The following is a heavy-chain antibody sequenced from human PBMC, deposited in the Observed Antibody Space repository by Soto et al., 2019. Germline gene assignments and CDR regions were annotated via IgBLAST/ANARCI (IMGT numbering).Heavy chain of an antibody. J-gene: IGHJ6*02. CDR1: GGSISSYY. CDR2: IYYSGST. CDR3: AREPGSSSHYYYYYCGMDV. D-gene: IGHD6-6*01. Sequence: SETLSLTCTVSGGSISSYYWSWIRQPPGKGLEWIGYIYYSGSTNYNPSLKSRVTISVDTSKNQFSLKLSSVTAADTAVYYCAREPGSSSHYYYYYCGMDVWGQGTTVTVSS. V-gene: IGHV4-59*01.